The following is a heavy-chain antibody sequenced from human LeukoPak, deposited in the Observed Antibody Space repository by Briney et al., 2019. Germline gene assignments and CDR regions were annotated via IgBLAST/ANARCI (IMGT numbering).Heavy chain of an antibody. CDR3: ARGVVAATFYYYMDV. J-gene: IGHJ6*03. D-gene: IGHD2-15*01. CDR1: GYTFTGYY. V-gene: IGHV1-2*02. Sequence: GESLKISCKGSGYTFTGYYIHWVRQAPGQGLEWMGWINPNSGATNYAQEFQGRVTMTRDTSLSTAYMELSGLRSDDTAVYYCARGVVAATFYYYMDVWDKGTTVTVSS. CDR2: INPNSGAT.